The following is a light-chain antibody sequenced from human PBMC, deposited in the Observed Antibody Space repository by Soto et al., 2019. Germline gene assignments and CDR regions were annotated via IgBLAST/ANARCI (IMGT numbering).Light chain of an antibody. CDR2: EVS. Sequence: QSALTQPASVSGSPGQSITISCSGTSRDVGRYDYVSWYQQHPGKAPRLIIYEVSNRPSGISNRFSGSKSGNTASLTISGLQAEDEAYYYCCSYTSTNSRVFGGGTKVTVL. V-gene: IGLV2-14*01. CDR1: SRDVGRYDY. J-gene: IGLJ3*02. CDR3: CSYTSTNSRV.